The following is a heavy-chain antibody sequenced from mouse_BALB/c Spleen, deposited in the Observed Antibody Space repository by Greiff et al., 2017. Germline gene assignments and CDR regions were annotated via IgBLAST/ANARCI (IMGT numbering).Heavy chain of an antibody. CDR3: ARVPYGYDAMDY. J-gene: IGHJ4*01. V-gene: IGHV3-6*02. CDR1: GYSITSGYY. CDR2: ISYDGSN. D-gene: IGHD1-1*02. Sequence: EVKLQESGPGLVKPSQSLSLTCSVTGYSITSGYYWNWIRQFPGNKLEWMGYISYDGSNNYNPSLKNRISITRDTSKNQFFLKLNSVTTEDTATYYCARVPYGYDAMDYWGQGTSVTVSS.